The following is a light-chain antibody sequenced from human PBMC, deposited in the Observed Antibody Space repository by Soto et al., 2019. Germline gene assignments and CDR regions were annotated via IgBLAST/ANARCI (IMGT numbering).Light chain of an antibody. J-gene: IGKJ4*01. Sequence: VLTQSPGTLSLSPGERATLSCRASQSVSSSYLVWYQQRPGQPPRLLIYGTSNRAAGIPDRFTGTGSGTDFTLTIYRPEHEDSAVYYCQQYGSSALTFGGGTKV. CDR3: QQYGSSALT. V-gene: IGKV3-20*01. CDR2: GTS. CDR1: QSVSSSY.